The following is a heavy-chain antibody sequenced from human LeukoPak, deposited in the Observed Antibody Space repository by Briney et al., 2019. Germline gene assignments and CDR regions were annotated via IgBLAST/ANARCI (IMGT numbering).Heavy chain of an antibody. CDR2: ISGSGGST. CDR1: GFTFSSYA. Sequence: GGSLRLSFAASGFTFSSYAMSWVRQAPGKGLEWVSAISGSGGSTYYADSVKGRFTISRDNSKNTLYLQMNSLRAEDTAVYYCAKAHLYDFWSGYYAYWGQGTLVTVSS. CDR3: AKAHLYDFWSGYYAY. J-gene: IGHJ4*02. V-gene: IGHV3-23*01. D-gene: IGHD3-3*01.